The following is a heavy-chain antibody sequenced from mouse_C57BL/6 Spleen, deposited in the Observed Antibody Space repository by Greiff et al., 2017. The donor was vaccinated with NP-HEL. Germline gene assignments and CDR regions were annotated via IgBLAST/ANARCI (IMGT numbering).Heavy chain of an antibody. J-gene: IGHJ2*01. CDR3: VRSVYYGSSYEGYFDY. D-gene: IGHD1-1*01. CDR2: IRRKSSNYAT. Sequence: EVKLMESGGGLVQPKGSLKLSCAASGFTFNTYAMHWVRQAPAQGLEWVARIRRKSSNYATYYADSVKDRFTISRDDSQSMLYMQMNNLKTEDTAMYYGVRSVYYGSSYEGYFDYWGQGTTLTVSS. CDR1: GFTFNTYA. V-gene: IGHV10-3*01.